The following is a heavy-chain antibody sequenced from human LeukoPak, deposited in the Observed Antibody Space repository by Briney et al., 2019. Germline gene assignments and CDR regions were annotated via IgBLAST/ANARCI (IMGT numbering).Heavy chain of an antibody. V-gene: IGHV1-18*01. D-gene: IGHD2-2*01. CDR3: ARGYCSSATCRHFDY. CDR1: GYTFNTYG. Sequence: ASVNVSCKASGYTFNTYGISWVRQAPGQGLEWMGWTSAYNGNTDYAQKFHGRLTMTTDTSTSTAYMELRSLRSDDTAVYYCARGYCSSATCRHFDYWGQGALVTVSS. J-gene: IGHJ4*02. CDR2: TSAYNGNT.